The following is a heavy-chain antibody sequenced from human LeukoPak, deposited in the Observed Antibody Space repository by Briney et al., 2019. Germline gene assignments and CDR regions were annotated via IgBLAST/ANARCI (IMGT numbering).Heavy chain of an antibody. Sequence: SETLSLTCTVSGDSISQYYWTWIRQPPGKGLEWIGYIDGNGDTNFNPPLKSRVTFSLDKSKNQFFLSLTSVTAADTAVYFCAREKGLCSWTDMGEEYAFNIWGRGTMVTISS. V-gene: IGHV4-59*01. CDR1: GDSISQYY. CDR3: AREKGLCSWTDMGEEYAFNI. J-gene: IGHJ3*02. CDR2: IDGNGDT. D-gene: IGHD1-1*01.